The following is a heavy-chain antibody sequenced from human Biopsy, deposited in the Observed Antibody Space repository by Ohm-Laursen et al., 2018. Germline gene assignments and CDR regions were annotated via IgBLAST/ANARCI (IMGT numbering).Heavy chain of an antibody. CDR2: IWYDGTNE. Sequence: SLRLSCAASGFTFGHYAMHWVRQAPGKGLEWISLIWYDGTNEDCADSVKGRFTISRGNSKNTLYLQINTLTLEDTAFYYCARGLSSGWYGYFDVWGRGTLVTVSS. CDR3: ARGLSSGWYGYFDV. D-gene: IGHD6-19*01. J-gene: IGHJ2*01. V-gene: IGHV3-33*04. CDR1: GFTFGHYA.